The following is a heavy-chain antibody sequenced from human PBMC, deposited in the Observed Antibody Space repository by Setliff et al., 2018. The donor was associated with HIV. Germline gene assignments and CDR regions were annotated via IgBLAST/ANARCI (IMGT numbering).Heavy chain of an antibody. Sequence: GGSLRLSCAASGFTFSSYSMNWVRQAPGKGLEWFSSISSSSYIYYVDSVKGRFTISRDNAKKSLFLQMNSLRVEDAAIYYCARSRSTRDAFDIWGQGTMVTVSS. CDR1: GFTFSSYS. V-gene: IGHV3-21*04. D-gene: IGHD1-1*01. CDR2: ISSSSYI. CDR3: ARSRSTRDAFDI. J-gene: IGHJ3*02.